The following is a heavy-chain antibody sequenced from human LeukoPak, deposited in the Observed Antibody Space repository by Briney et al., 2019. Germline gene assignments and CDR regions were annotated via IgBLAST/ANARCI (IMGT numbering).Heavy chain of an antibody. J-gene: IGHJ4*02. CDR1: GFTFSSYW. D-gene: IGHD6-19*01. CDR2: ISSSGSTI. CDR3: ARVLYSSGWLDY. Sequence: GGSLRLSCAASGFTFSSYWMHWVRQAPGKGLEWVSYISSSGSTIYYADSVKGRFTISRDNAKNSLYLQMNSLRAEDTAVYYCARVLYSSGWLDYWGQGTLVTVSS. V-gene: IGHV3-48*04.